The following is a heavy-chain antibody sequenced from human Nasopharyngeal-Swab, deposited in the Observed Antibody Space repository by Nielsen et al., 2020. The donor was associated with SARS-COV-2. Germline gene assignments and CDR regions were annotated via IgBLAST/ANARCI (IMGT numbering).Heavy chain of an antibody. CDR2: IYHSGST. J-gene: IGHJ4*02. Sequence: VRQAPGKGLEWIGEIYHSGSTNYNPSLKSRVTISVDKSKNQFSLKLSSVTAADTAVYYCARRSWFRDIFDWGQGTLVTVSS. D-gene: IGHD3-10*01. CDR3: ARRSWFRDIFD. V-gene: IGHV4-4*02.